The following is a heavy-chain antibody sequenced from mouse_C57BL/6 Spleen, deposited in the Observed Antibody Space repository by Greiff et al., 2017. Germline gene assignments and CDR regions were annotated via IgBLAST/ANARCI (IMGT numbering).Heavy chain of an antibody. CDR3: AKGGSWYVDV. V-gene: IGHV1-69*01. Sequence: VKLQQPGAELVMPGASVKLSCKASGYTFTSYWMHWVKQRPGQGLEWIGEIDPSDSYTNNNQKFKGNSTLTVDKASSTAYMQLRSLTSEDSAVYYCAKGGSWYVDVWGTGTTVTVSS. CDR2: IDPSDSYT. J-gene: IGHJ1*03. D-gene: IGHD1-1*02. CDR1: GYTFTSYW.